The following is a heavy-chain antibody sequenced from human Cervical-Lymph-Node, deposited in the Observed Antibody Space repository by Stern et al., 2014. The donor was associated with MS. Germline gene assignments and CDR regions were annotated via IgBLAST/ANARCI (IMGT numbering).Heavy chain of an antibody. D-gene: IGHD3-16*01. Sequence: QVQLVQSGPEVKKPGASVMVSCKPSGYTFTNYYIHWVRPAPGQGLEWMGIINPNGSVTASAQKFQGRLTMTRDTSTTTVYMRLITLTSEDTAMYYCTRAVGGVGSEWGQGTLVFVSS. J-gene: IGHJ4*02. V-gene: IGHV1-46*01. CDR2: INPNGSVT. CDR1: GYTFTNYY. CDR3: TRAVGGVGSE.